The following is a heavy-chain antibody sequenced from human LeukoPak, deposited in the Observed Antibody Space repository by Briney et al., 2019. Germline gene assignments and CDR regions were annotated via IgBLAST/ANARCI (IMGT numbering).Heavy chain of an antibody. Sequence: GGSLRLSCAASGFTFSSYAMHWVRQAPGKGLEWVAVISYDGSNKYYADSVKGRFTISRDNSKNTLYLQMNSLRAEDTAVYYCARGDGYNWGPLDYWGQGTLVTVSS. V-gene: IGHV3-30-3*01. CDR3: ARGDGYNWGPLDY. CDR2: ISYDGSNK. CDR1: GFTFSSYA. J-gene: IGHJ4*02. D-gene: IGHD5-24*01.